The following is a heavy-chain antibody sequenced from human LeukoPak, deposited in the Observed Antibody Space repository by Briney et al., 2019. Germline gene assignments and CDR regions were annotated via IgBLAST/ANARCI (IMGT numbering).Heavy chain of an antibody. D-gene: IGHD5-12*01. CDR2: INPNRGGT. CDR1: GYTFTGYY. CDR3: AIGYSGYDFDY. V-gene: IGHV1-2*02. Sequence: GASVKVSCKASGYTFTGYYMHWVRQAPGQGLEWMGWINPNRGGTNYAQKFQGRVTMTRDTSISTAYMELSRLRSDDTAVYYCAIGYSGYDFDYWGQGTLVTVSS. J-gene: IGHJ4*02.